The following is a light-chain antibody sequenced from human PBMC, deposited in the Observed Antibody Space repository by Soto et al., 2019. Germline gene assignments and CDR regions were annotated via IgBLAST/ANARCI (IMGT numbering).Light chain of an antibody. CDR2: NTN. CDR1: SGSVSSSYY. CDR3: VLYMGSGISV. J-gene: IGLJ3*02. V-gene: IGLV8-61*01. Sequence: QAVVTQEPSFSVSPGGTVTLTCGLSSGSVSSSYYPSWYQQTPGQAPRTLIYNTNTRSYGVPDRFSGSILGNKAALTITGAQADDESDYYCVLYMGSGISVLGGGTKLTV.